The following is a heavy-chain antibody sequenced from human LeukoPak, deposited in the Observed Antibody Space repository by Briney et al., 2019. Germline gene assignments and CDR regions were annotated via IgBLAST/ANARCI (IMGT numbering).Heavy chain of an antibody. CDR3: ARAAIISGEYDSGGYWPDI. CDR1: GGSISSSNW. J-gene: IGHJ3*02. Sequence: PSETLSLTCAVSGGSISSSNWWSWVRQPPGKGLEWIGEIYHSGSTNYNPSLKSRVTISVDKSKNQFSLKLSSVTAADTAVYYCARAAIISGEYDSGGYWPDIWGQGTMVTVSS. D-gene: IGHD3-22*01. CDR2: IYHSGST. V-gene: IGHV4-4*02.